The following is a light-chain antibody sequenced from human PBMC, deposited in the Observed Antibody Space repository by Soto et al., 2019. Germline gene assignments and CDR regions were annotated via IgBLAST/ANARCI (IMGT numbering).Light chain of an antibody. CDR1: QSISSY. CDR3: QQSYSTPFT. V-gene: IGKV1-39*01. Sequence: DIQMTQSPSSLSASVGDRVTITCRASQSISSYLNWYQQKPGKAPKLLIYAASSLQSGVPSRFSGSGSGTDFTLTINSLQHEDFATYYCQQSYSTPFTFGPGTKVDIK. J-gene: IGKJ3*01. CDR2: AAS.